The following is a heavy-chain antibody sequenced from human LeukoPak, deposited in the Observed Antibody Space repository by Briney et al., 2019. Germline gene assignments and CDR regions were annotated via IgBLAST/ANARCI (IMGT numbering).Heavy chain of an antibody. D-gene: IGHD3-10*01. V-gene: IGHV4-34*01. CDR1: GGFFSGYY. Sequence: SETLSLTCAVYGGFFSGYYWIWIRQPPGNGLELSGEITNSGSTNYKPYIKSRVTISVDPSKNQFSLKLSSVTAADTAVYYCARGSGTHNWFDPWGQGTLVTVSS. CDR3: ARGSGTHNWFDP. CDR2: ITNSGST. J-gene: IGHJ5*02.